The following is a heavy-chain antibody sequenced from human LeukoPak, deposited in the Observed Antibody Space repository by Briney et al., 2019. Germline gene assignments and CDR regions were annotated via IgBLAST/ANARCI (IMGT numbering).Heavy chain of an antibody. CDR3: AKDISPNSYGIDY. J-gene: IGHJ4*02. V-gene: IGHV3-9*03. Sequence: PGGSLRLSCAASGFTFDDYAMHWVRQAPGKGLEWVSGISWNSGSIGYADSVKGRFTISRDNAKNSLYLQMNSLRAGDMALYYCAKDISPNSYGIDYWGQGTLVTVSS. CDR2: ISWNSGSI. D-gene: IGHD5-18*01. CDR1: GFTFDDYA.